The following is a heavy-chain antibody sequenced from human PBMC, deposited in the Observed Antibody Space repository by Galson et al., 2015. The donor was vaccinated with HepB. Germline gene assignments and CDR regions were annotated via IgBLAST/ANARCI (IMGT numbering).Heavy chain of an antibody. V-gene: IGHV3-48*04. D-gene: IGHD4-17*01. Sequence: LRLSCAASGFTFSRYSMNWVRQAPGKGLEWVSYISSSGSTIYYADSVKGRFTISRDNAKNSLYLHMSNLRAGDTAVYYCARDYYGDYTFDYWGQGTLVTVSS. J-gene: IGHJ4*02. CDR2: ISSSGSTI. CDR1: GFTFSRYS. CDR3: ARDYYGDYTFDY.